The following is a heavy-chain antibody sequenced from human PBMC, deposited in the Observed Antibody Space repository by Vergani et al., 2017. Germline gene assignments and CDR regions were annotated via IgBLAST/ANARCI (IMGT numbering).Heavy chain of an antibody. V-gene: IGHV4-39*01. Sequence: QLQLQESGPGLVKPSETLSLTCTVSGGSISSSSYYWGWIRQPPGKGLEWIGSIYYSGRTYYNPSLKSRVTISVDTSKNQFSLKLSSVTAADTAVYYCARFDTYYYDSSGYIDAFDIWGQGTMVTVSS. CDR2: IYYSGRT. CDR3: ARFDTYYYDSSGYIDAFDI. D-gene: IGHD3-22*01. J-gene: IGHJ3*02. CDR1: GGSISSSSYY.